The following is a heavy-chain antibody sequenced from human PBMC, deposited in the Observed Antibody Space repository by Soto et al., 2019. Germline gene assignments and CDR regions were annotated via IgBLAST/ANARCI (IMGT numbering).Heavy chain of an antibody. J-gene: IGHJ4*02. CDR3: ARGHRSLRFLEWLHTGVLN. CDR1: GGSISSGGYY. Sequence: QVQLQESGPGLVKPSQTLSLTCTVSGGSISSGGYYWSWIRQHPGKGLEWIGYIYYSGSTYYNPSLKSRVTISVDTSKNQFSLKLSSVTAADTAVYYCARGHRSLRFLEWLHTGVLNWGQGTLVTVSS. CDR2: IYYSGST. V-gene: IGHV4-31*03. D-gene: IGHD3-3*01.